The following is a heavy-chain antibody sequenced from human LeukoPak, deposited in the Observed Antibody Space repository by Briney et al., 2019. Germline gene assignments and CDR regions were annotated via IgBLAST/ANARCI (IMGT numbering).Heavy chain of an antibody. D-gene: IGHD3-22*01. CDR3: ARVGYDSSGYYHFDF. V-gene: IGHV3-30-3*01. CDR2: ISYDGSNK. J-gene: IGHJ4*02. CDR1: GFTFSSYA. Sequence: GGSLRLSCAASGFTFSSYAMHWVRQAPGKGLEWVAVISYDGSNKYYADSVKGRFTISRDNSKNTLYLQMNSLRAEDTAVHYCARVGYDSSGYYHFDFWGQGTLVTVSS.